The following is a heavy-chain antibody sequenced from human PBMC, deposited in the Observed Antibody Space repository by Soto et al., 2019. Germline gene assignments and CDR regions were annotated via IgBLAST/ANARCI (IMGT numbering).Heavy chain of an antibody. V-gene: IGHV1-69*02. D-gene: IGHD3-3*01. CDR3: ASSNAWSGYYHWFDP. CDR2: IIPILGIA. CDR1: GGTFSSYT. J-gene: IGHJ5*02. Sequence: SVKVSCKASGGTFSSYTISWVRQAPGQGLEWMGRIIPILGIANYAQKFQGRVTITADKSTSTAYMELSSLRSEDTAVYYCASSNAWSGYYHWFDPWGQGTLVTVSS.